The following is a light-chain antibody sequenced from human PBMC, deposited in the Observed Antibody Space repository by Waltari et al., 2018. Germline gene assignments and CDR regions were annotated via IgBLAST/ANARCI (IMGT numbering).Light chain of an antibody. Sequence: DIQLTQSPSSLSASVGDRVSITCRARESIGNRLNWYQQRPGKAPKLLIYAASTLQSGVPSRFTGGGSVTDFTLTISSLQPGDFATYYCQQSYTSPRTYRNPRTFGQGTQVEIK. CDR1: ESIGNR. CDR2: AAS. J-gene: IGKJ1*01. V-gene: IGKV1-39*01. CDR3: QQSYTSPRTYRNPRT.